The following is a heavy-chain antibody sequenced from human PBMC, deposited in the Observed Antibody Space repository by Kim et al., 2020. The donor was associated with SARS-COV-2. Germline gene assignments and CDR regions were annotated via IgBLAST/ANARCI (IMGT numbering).Heavy chain of an antibody. CDR1: GGSISSSSYY. CDR2: IYYSGST. Sequence: SETLSLTCTVSGGSISSSSYYWGWIRQPPGKGLEWIGSIYYSGSTYYNPSLKSRVTISVDTSKNQFSLKLSSVTAADTAVYYCARTAGITICGVVIRGPHDYWGQETLVTVSS. J-gene: IGHJ4*02. D-gene: IGHD3-3*01. CDR3: ARTAGITICGVVIRGPHDY. V-gene: IGHV4-39*01.